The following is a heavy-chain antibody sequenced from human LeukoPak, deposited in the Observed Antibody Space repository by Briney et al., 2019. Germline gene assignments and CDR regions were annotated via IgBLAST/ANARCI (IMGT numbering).Heavy chain of an antibody. CDR2: INHSGST. CDR1: GGSFSGYY. D-gene: IGHD3-10*01. CDR3: ARRVRGVISYFDY. J-gene: IGHJ4*02. Sequence: PSETLSLTCAVYGGSFSGYYWSWIRQPPGKGLEWIGEINHSGSTNYNPSLKSRVTISVDTSKNQFSLKLSSATAADTAVYYCARRVRGVISYFDYWGQGTLVTVSS. V-gene: IGHV4-34*01.